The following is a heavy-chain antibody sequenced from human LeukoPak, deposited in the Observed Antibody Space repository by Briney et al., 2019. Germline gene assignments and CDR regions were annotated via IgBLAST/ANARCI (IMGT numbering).Heavy chain of an antibody. CDR1: GGSISSYY. CDR2: IYYSGST. J-gene: IGHJ5*02. D-gene: IGHD3-10*01. V-gene: IGHV4-59*01. Sequence: NPSETLSLTCTVSGGSISSYYWSWIRQPPGKGLEWIGYIYYSGSTNYNPSLKSRVTISVDTSKNQFSLKLSSVTAADTAVYYCARERITMVRGPVTHVWFDPWGQGTLVTVSS. CDR3: ARERITMVRGPVTHVWFDP.